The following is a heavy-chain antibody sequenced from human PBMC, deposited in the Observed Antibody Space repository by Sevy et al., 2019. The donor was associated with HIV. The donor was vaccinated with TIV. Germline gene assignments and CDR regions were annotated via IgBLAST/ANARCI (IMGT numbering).Heavy chain of an antibody. D-gene: IGHD3-3*01. CDR2: ISDDSRCI. CDR1: GFTFRSYS. V-gene: IGHV3-21*01. CDR3: ARDFTIFGVVSGNDY. Sequence: GGSLRLSCVASGFTFRSYSMNWVRQAPGKGLEWLSSISDDSRCIYYSDSVKGRFTSSRANAKSSLYLQLNSLRVEDTAIYYCARDFTIFGVVSGNDYWGQGNLVTVSS. J-gene: IGHJ4*02.